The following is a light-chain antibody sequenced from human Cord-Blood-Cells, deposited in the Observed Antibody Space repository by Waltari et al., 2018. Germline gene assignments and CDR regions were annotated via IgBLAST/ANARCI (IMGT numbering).Light chain of an antibody. CDR2: WAS. CDR1: QSVLYSSNNKNY. Sequence: DIVMTQSPDSLAVSLGERATINCKSSQSVLYSSNNKNYLAWYQQKPGQPPKLLIYWASTREVGVPDRFSGSGSGTDFTLTISSLQAEDVAVYYCQQYYSTPLTFGVGTKVEIK. CDR3: QQYYSTPLT. J-gene: IGKJ4*01. V-gene: IGKV4-1*01.